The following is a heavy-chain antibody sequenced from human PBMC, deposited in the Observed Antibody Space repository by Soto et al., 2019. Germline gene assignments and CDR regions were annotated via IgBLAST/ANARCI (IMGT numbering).Heavy chain of an antibody. Sequence: EVQLEESGGGLVQSGGSLRLSCVASEFTFSSYDMNWVRQAPGKGLEWISYISGSGSNINYADSVKGRFIISRDNAKKSLFLQMNSLRVEDTARYYCARDVESGYGDYGSDWLDPWGLGTLVTVSP. V-gene: IGHV3-48*03. CDR3: ARDVESGYGDYGSDWLDP. J-gene: IGHJ5*02. D-gene: IGHD4-17*01. CDR1: EFTFSSYD. CDR2: ISGSGSNI.